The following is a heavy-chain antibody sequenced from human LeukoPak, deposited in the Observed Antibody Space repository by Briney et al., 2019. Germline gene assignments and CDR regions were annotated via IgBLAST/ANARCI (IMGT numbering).Heavy chain of an antibody. D-gene: IGHD6-19*01. CDR1: GYTFTGYY. Sequence: ASVNVSCKASGYTFTGYYMHWVRQAPGQGLEWMGWINPNSGGTNYAQKFQGRVTMTRDTSISTAYMELSRLRSDDTAVYYCARDFSSGWEYYYYYMDVWGKGTTVTVSS. CDR2: INPNSGGT. CDR3: ARDFSSGWEYYYYYMDV. V-gene: IGHV1-2*02. J-gene: IGHJ6*03.